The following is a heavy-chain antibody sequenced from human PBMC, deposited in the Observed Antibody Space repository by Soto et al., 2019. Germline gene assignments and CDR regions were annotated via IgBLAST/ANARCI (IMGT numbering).Heavy chain of an antibody. Sequence: GGSLRLSCAASGFTVSSNYMSWVRQAPGKGLEWVSVIYSGGSTYYADSVRGRFTISRDNSKNTLYLQMNSLRAEDTAVYYCAREDSSGYYLDYWGQGTLVTVSS. CDR1: GFTVSSNY. V-gene: IGHV3-53*01. D-gene: IGHD3-22*01. J-gene: IGHJ4*02. CDR2: IYSGGST. CDR3: AREDSSGYYLDY.